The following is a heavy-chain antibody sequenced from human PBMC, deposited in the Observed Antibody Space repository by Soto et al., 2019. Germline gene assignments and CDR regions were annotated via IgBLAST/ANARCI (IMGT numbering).Heavy chain of an antibody. V-gene: IGHV3-30-3*01. J-gene: IGHJ4*02. CDR1: GFTFSSYA. Sequence: QVQLVESGGGVVQPGRSLRLSCAASGFTFSSYAMHWVRQAPGKGLEWVAVISYDGSNKYYADSVKGRFTISRDNSKNTLYLQMNSLRAEDTAVYYCARNYCSSTSCYTFDYWGQGTLVTVSS. CDR2: ISYDGSNK. D-gene: IGHD2-2*02. CDR3: ARNYCSSTSCYTFDY.